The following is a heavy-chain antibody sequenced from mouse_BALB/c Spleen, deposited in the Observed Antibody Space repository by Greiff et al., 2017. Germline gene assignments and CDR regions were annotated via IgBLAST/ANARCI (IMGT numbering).Heavy chain of an antibody. J-gene: IGHJ1*01. CDR2: INPNNGGT. Sequence: EVQLQESGPELVKPGASVKISCKTSGYTFTEYTMHWVKQSPGKSLEWIGGINPNNGGTSYNQKFKGKATLTVDKSSSTAYMELRSLTSEDSAVYYCARYGGITRVYWYFDVWGAGTTVTVSS. D-gene: IGHD2-4*01. V-gene: IGHV1-18*01. CDR1: GYTFTEYT. CDR3: ARYGGITRVYWYFDV.